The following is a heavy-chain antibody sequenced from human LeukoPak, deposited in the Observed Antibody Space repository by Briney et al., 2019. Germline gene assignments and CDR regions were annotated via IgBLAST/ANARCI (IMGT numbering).Heavy chain of an antibody. V-gene: IGHV1-46*01. CDR1: GFSFTSYY. CDR3: ARDLRGGLMAVAGTGGFDY. D-gene: IGHD6-19*01. J-gene: IGHJ4*02. Sequence: ASVKVSCKTSGFSFTSYYMHWVRQAPGQGLKWMGMINPSGGSTNYAQEFQGRLTMTRDTSTSTAYMELSSLRSEDTAVYYCARDLRGGLMAVAGTGGFDYWGQGTLVTVSS. CDR2: INPSGGST.